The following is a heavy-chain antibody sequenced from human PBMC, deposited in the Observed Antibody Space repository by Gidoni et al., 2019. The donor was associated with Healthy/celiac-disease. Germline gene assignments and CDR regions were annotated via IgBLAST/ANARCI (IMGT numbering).Heavy chain of an antibody. D-gene: IGHD3-3*01. Sequence: QLQLVRAGAERKQHEPAETDYCKAYGASFTVYDVHWLRQAPGQGLEWMGGINPNSGGIYYAQKLQGRVTMTSDTSISPAYMERSRLSSDDTAVYYCAIRSNTPEFWREFYFDYWGQGTLVTVSS. V-gene: IGHV1-2*02. CDR2: INPNSGGI. CDR1: GASFTVYD. CDR3: AIRSNTPEFWREFYFDY. J-gene: IGHJ4*02.